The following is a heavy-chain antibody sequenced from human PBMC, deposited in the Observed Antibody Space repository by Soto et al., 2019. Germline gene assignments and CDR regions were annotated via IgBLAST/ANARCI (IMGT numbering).Heavy chain of an antibody. CDR2: ISYDGDNK. CDR3: ARGTTTSAFSVMAV. CDR1: GFTFSYHA. J-gene: IGHJ6*02. Sequence: QVQLVESGGGVVQPGRSLRLSCAASGFTFSYHALNWVRQAPGKGLEWVAVISYDGDNKYIAEAVKGRLTISSDNPKNTVSLQMNSLRTEDTAMYFCARGTTTSAFSVMAVWGQGTTVTVSS. D-gene: IGHD1-1*01. V-gene: IGHV3-30-3*01.